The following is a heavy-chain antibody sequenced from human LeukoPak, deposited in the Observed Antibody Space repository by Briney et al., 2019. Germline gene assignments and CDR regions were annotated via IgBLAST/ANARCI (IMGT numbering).Heavy chain of an antibody. V-gene: IGHV1-8*01. D-gene: IGHD1-26*01. CDR1: VYTFPSYG. Sequence: ASETVSCMASVYTFPSYGINWVRQATGQGLEWMGWMNPNSGNTGYAQKFQGRVTMTRNTSISTAYMELSSLRSEDTAVYYCAKQVDSGSYPAVFDYWGQGTLVTVSS. CDR3: AKQVDSGSYPAVFDY. J-gene: IGHJ4*02. CDR2: MNPNSGNT.